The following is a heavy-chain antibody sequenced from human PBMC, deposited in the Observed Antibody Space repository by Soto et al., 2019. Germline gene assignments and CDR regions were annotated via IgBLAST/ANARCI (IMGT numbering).Heavy chain of an antibody. Sequence: EVQLVESGGDLVQPGGSLRLSCAASGFTFSNYVMHCVRQAPGKGLEYVSAISTNGGDTYYANSVQGRFTISRDNSKNTLYLQMGSLRTEDMAVYYCARDQLGISWAGGKYFDYWGQGTLVTVSS. CDR1: GFTFSNYV. V-gene: IGHV3-64*01. CDR2: ISTNGGDT. D-gene: IGHD3-16*01. J-gene: IGHJ4*02. CDR3: ARDQLGISWAGGKYFDY.